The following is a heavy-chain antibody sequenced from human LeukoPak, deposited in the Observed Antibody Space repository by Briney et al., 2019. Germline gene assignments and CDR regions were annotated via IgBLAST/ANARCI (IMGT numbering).Heavy chain of an antibody. CDR1: GGSFSGYY. J-gene: IGHJ6*03. CDR3: ARIPYYYDSSGFFYYYYMDV. V-gene: IGHV4-34*01. Sequence: PSETLSLTCAVYGGSFSGYYWSWIRQPPGKGLEWIGEINHSGSTNYNPSLKSRVTISVDTSKNQFSLKLRSVTAADTAVYYCARIPYYYDSSGFFYYYYMDVWGKGTTVTVSS. CDR2: INHSGST. D-gene: IGHD3-22*01.